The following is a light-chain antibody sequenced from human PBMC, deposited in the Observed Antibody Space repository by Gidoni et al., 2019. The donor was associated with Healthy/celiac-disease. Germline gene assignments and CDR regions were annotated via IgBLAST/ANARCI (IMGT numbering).Light chain of an antibody. CDR1: QSISSW. CDR3: QQYTSYLWT. J-gene: IGKJ1*01. CDR2: DAS. V-gene: IGKV1-5*01. Sequence: DIQMTQSPSTLSASVGDRVTITCRASQSISSWLAWYQQKPGKAPKLLIYDASSLESGVPSRFSGSGSGTEFTLTISSLQPDDFATYYCQQYTSYLWTFXPXTKVEIK.